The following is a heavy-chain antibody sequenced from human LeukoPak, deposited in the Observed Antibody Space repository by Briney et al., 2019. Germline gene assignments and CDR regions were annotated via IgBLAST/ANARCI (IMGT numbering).Heavy chain of an antibody. Sequence: ASVKVSCXASGYTFTGYYMHWVRQAPGQGLEWMGWINTNSGGTNCAQKFQGRVTMTRDTSISTAYMELSRLRSDDTAVYYCARDFGGMTTVTTRGKRSYNRFDPWGQGTLVTVSS. CDR2: INTNSGGT. J-gene: IGHJ5*02. D-gene: IGHD4-17*01. CDR1: GYTFTGYY. V-gene: IGHV1-2*02. CDR3: ARDFGGMTTVTTRGKRSYNRFDP.